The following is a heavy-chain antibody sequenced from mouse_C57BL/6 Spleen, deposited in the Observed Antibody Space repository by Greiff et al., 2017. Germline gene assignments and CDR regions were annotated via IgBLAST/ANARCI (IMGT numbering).Heavy chain of an antibody. D-gene: IGHD1-1*01. J-gene: IGHJ2*01. Sequence: QVQLKESGAELARPGASVKLSCKASGYTFTSYGISWVKQRTGQGLEWIGEIYPRSGNTYYKEKFKGKATLTADKSSSTAYMELRSLTAEDSAVYFCAKDYGSSEGFDYWGQGTTLTVSS. CDR1: GYTFTSYG. CDR3: AKDYGSSEGFDY. V-gene: IGHV1-81*01. CDR2: IYPRSGNT.